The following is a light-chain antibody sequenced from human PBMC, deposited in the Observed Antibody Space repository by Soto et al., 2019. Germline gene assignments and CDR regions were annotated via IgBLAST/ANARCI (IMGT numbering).Light chain of an antibody. CDR1: QSVSSN. J-gene: IGKJ4*01. V-gene: IGKV3-15*01. CDR2: GAS. Sequence: EIVMTQSPATLSVSPGETATLSCRASQSVSSNLAWYQQKPGQAPSLLIYGASTRATDIPPRFSGSGSGTEFTLTITSLQSEDFAVYYCQQYKNWPPLTFGGGTKVEIE. CDR3: QQYKNWPPLT.